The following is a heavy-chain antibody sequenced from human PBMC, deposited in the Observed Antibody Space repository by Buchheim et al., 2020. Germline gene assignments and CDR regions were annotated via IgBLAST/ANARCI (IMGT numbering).Heavy chain of an antibody. Sequence: EVQLLESGGGLVQPGGSLRLSCAASGFTFSTYAVTWVRQAPGKGLEWVSAISGSGGSTYYADSVKGRFTISRDNSKNTLYRQMNSLRADDTAVYYCAKYRTTVVTPGAFDYWGQGTL. J-gene: IGHJ4*02. V-gene: IGHV3-23*01. CDR2: ISGSGGST. CDR3: AKYRTTVVTPGAFDY. D-gene: IGHD4-23*01. CDR1: GFTFSTYA.